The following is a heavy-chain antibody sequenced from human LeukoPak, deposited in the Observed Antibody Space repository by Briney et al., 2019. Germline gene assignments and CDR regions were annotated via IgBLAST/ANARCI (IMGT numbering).Heavy chain of an antibody. J-gene: IGHJ4*02. CDR1: GASISAFH. V-gene: IGHV4-4*07. CDR2: IYSSGST. CDR3: ARKDGDY. Sequence: PSETLSLTCTVSGASISAFHWTWFRQPAGKGLEWIGLIYSSGSTLFNPSLKSRVAMSVDLTKNQLSLKLTSVTAADTAMYYCARKDGDYWGRGALVTVSS.